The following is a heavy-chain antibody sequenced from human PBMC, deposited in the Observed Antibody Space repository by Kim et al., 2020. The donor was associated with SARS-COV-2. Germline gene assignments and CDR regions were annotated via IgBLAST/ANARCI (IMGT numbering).Heavy chain of an antibody. J-gene: IGHJ6*02. D-gene: IGHD3-10*01. V-gene: IGHV3-23*01. CDR1: GFTFSSYA. CDR3: AKGYYGSGTSRGMDV. Sequence: GGSLRLSCAASGFTFSSYAMAWVRQAPGKGLERVSTLSGSGINTYYADSVKGRLTISRDNSRNTLYLQMNSLRAEDTALYYCAKGYYGSGTSRGMDVWGQGTTVTVSS. CDR2: LSGSGINT.